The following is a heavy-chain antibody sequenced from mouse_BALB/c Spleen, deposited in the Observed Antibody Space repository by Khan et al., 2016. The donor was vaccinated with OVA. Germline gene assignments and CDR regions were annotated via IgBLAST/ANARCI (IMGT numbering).Heavy chain of an antibody. Sequence: VQLKESGPGLVTPSQSLSLTCTVTDYSITSDYAWNWIRQFPGNKLEWMGYISSSGTTSSNPSLKSQISITRDTSKNPFFLQLKSVTTEDTATYDCARSLYYSYGDAMDYWGRGTSVTVSS. D-gene: IGHD2-14*01. CDR1: DYSITSDYA. V-gene: IGHV3-2*02. J-gene: IGHJ4*01. CDR2: ISSSGTT. CDR3: ARSLYYSYGDAMDY.